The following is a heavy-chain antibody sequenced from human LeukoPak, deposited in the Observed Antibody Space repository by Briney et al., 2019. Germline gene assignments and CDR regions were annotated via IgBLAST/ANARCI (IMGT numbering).Heavy chain of an antibody. CDR1: GFPFTTCW. Sequence: HPGGSLRLSCAASGFPFTTCWMSWVRQAPGKRLEWVANIKQDGSEKYYVDSVKGRFTISRDNAENSLYLQMNSLRAEDTAVYYCARQESGYHGGSFDHWGQGTLVTVSS. CDR3: ARQESGYHGGSFDH. J-gene: IGHJ4*02. CDR2: IKQDGSEK. D-gene: IGHD3-3*01. V-gene: IGHV3-7*01.